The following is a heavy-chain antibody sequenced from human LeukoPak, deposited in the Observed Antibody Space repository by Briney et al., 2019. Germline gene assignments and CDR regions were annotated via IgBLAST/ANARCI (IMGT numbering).Heavy chain of an antibody. D-gene: IGHD5-24*01. Sequence: GGSLRLSCAASGFTVRSYGIHWVRQAPGKGLEYVSAISANGGSTYYANSVKGRFTISRDTYKNTLYLQMGSLRAEDMAVYYCARVRRWLQLGLDPWGQGTLVTVSS. CDR2: ISANGGST. V-gene: IGHV3-64*01. CDR3: ARVRRWLQLGLDP. CDR1: GFTVRSYG. J-gene: IGHJ5*02.